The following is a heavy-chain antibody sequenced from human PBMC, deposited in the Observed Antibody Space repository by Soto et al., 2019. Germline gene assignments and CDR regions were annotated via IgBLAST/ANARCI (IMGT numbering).Heavy chain of an antibody. D-gene: IGHD3-16*01. CDR2: IYWVDDK. V-gene: IGHV2-5*02. Sequence: QITLKESGPTLVKPTQTLTLTCTFSGFSLTTRGVGVGWIRQPPGKALECLALIYWVDDKRYTPSLQSRLSITKDTSKNHVVLTMTNVDPADTATHYRPHIPNYYQYDWFDPWGQGTLVSVSS. CDR3: PHIPNYYQYDWFDP. J-gene: IGHJ5*02. CDR1: GFSLTTRGVG.